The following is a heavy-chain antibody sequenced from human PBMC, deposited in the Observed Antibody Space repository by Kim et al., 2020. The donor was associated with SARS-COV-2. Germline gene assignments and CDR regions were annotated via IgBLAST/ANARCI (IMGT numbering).Heavy chain of an antibody. V-gene: IGHV4-39*01. Sequence: DYHPSLQTRVTISLDTSTNDFSLRLTSVTAADTAVYYCARLTVYGPTTTDSWGQGTLVTVSS. J-gene: IGHJ4*02. D-gene: IGHD3-10*01. CDR3: ARLTVYGPTTTDS.